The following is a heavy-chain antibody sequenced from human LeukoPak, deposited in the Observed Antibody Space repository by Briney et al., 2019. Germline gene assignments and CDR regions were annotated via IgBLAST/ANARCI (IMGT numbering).Heavy chain of an antibody. CDR1: GFTFSTYA. Sequence: PGGSLRLSCAASGFTFSTYALNSVRQAPGKGLEWVSAISDSGGAIFYADSVKGRFTMSRDNSKNSLFLQMNSLRVEDTAVYYCARIGSAAFTDYWGQGALVTVSS. CDR2: ISDSGGAI. J-gene: IGHJ4*02. V-gene: IGHV3-23*01. D-gene: IGHD3-3*02. CDR3: ARIGSAAFTDY.